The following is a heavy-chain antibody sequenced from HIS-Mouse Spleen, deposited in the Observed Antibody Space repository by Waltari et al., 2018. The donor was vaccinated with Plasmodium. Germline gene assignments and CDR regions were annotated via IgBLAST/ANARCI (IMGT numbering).Heavy chain of an antibody. CDR3: ARGNSGYSSSWYLFDY. V-gene: IGHV3-53*02. J-gene: IGHJ4*02. D-gene: IGHD6-13*01. Sequence: EVQLVGTGGGLIQPGGSRSLSCASAGFTVSGTYMTWVGQVPGKGLEWFSVIYSGVSTYSADSVKGRFTISRDNSKNTLYLQMNSLRAEDTAVYYCARGNSGYSSSWYLFDYWGQGTLVTVSS. CDR2: IYSGVST. CDR1: GFTVSGTY.